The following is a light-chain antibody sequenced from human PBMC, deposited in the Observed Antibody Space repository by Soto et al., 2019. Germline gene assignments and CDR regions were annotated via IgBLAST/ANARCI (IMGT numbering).Light chain of an antibody. CDR2: DVS. V-gene: IGLV2-14*01. CDR1: SNDVGDYNY. J-gene: IGLJ2*01. Sequence: QSALTQPASVSGSPGQTITISCTGTSNDVGDYNYVSWYQQYPGKVPKVIIFDVSSRSSGVSNRFSGSKSANTASLTISGLQAEDEADYYCSSYTSINTILFGGGTKVTVL. CDR3: SSYTSINTIL.